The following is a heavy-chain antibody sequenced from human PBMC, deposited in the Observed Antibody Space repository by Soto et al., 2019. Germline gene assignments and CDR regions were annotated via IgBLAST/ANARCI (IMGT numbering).Heavy chain of an antibody. D-gene: IGHD4-4*01. CDR3: ASPPSSNRYYYGMDV. CDR2: IIPIFGTA. CDR1: GGTFSSYA. V-gene: IGHV1-69*12. Sequence: QVQLVQSGAEVKKPGSSVKVSCKASGGTFSSYAISWVRQAPGQGLEWMGGIIPIFGTANYAQKFQGRVTITADESXXTAYMELSSLRSEDTAMYYCASPPSSNRYYYGMDVWGQGTTVTVSS. J-gene: IGHJ6*02.